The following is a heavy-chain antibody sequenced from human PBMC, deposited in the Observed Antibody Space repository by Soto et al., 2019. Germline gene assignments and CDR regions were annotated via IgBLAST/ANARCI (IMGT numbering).Heavy chain of an antibody. CDR2: ISYDGSNK. J-gene: IGHJ3*02. CDR3: ARDKSLTMIVEGQGAFDI. D-gene: IGHD3-22*01. Sequence: QVQLVESGGGVVQPGRSLRLSCAASGFTFSSYAMHWVRQAPGKGLEWVAVISYDGSNKYYADSVKGRFTISRDNCKNTLYLQMNSLRAEDTAVYYCARDKSLTMIVEGQGAFDIWGQGTMVTVSS. CDR1: GFTFSSYA. V-gene: IGHV3-30-3*01.